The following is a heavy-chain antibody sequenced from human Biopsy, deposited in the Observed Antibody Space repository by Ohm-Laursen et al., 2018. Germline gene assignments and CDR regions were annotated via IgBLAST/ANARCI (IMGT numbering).Heavy chain of an antibody. CDR3: ATKLTGYFHH. CDR2: DIPILGTG. V-gene: IGHV1-69*06. CDR1: GGTFSNYG. J-gene: IGHJ1*01. Sequence: SVKVSCKAPGGTFSNYGVNWVRQAPGQGLEWLGGDIPILGTGNYAQKFQDRVTVAADTSTSTATMELRSLRSDDTAVYYCATKLTGYFHHWGQGTLVSVSS. D-gene: IGHD3-9*01.